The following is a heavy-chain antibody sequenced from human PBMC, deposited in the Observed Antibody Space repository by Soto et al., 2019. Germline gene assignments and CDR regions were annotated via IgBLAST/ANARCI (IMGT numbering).Heavy chain of an antibody. CDR2: SSYFGNI. CDR3: YTHGSTGKKEGAFDY. V-gene: IGHV4-59*04. CDR1: GDSISTFS. J-gene: IGHJ4*02. Sequence: PSETLSLTCTVSGDSISTFSWCWVRLSPGTGLQWLGYSSYFGNINTYSTLTSQGTISLDTSKTQYSLTLNPITVTAPDIALCYTHGSTGKKEGAFDYWGQGTLVTVSS. D-gene: IGHD1-26*01.